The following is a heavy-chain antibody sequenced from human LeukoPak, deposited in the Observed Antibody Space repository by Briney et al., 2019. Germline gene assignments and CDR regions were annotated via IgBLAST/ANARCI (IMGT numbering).Heavy chain of an antibody. J-gene: IGHJ4*02. D-gene: IGHD6-19*01. CDR3: ARAVVGKEDLDY. CDR1: GFTFSVHW. V-gene: IGHV3-30*03. CDR2: ISHDGSTK. Sequence: GGSLRLSCVASGFTFSVHWMTWVRQAPGKGLEWVAVISHDGSTKYYADSVRGRFTISRDNSKNTLYLQMDSLGAEDTAVYYCARAVVGKEDLDYWGQGTLVTVSS.